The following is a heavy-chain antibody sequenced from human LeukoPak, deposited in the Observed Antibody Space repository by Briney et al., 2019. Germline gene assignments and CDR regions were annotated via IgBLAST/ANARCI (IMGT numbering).Heavy chain of an antibody. D-gene: IGHD3-10*01. CDR3: AKAMGYFVSGSYYNNYGMDV. V-gene: IGHV3-23*01. CDR1: GFTFSNYA. CDR2: ISGSGGST. Sequence: GGSLRLSCEASGFTFSNYAMSWVRQAPGKGLEWVSPISGSGGSTYYADAVKGRFTISRDNSKNTLYLQMNSLRAEDTAVYYCAKAMGYFVSGSYYNNYGMDVWGQGTTVAVSS. J-gene: IGHJ6*02.